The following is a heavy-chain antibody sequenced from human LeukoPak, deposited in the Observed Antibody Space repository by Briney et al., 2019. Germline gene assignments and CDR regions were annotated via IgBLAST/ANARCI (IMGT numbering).Heavy chain of an antibody. V-gene: IGHV3-20*04. J-gene: IGHJ6*03. CDR3: ARLLTPTGFYYYYMDV. Sequence: GGSLRLSCAASGFTFDDYGMSWVRQAPGKGLEWVSGINWNGGSTGYADPVKGRFTISRDNAKNSLYLQMNSLRAEDTAVYYCARLLTPTGFYYYYMDVWGKGTTVTVSS. D-gene: IGHD1-1*01. CDR1: GFTFDDYG. CDR2: INWNGGST.